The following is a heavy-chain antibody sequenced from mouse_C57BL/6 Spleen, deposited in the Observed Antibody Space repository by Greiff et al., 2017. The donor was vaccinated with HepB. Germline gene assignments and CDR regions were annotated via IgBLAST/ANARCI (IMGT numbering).Heavy chain of an antibody. CDR1: GYTFTSYW. CDR2: IDPSDSYT. D-gene: IGHD1-1*01. J-gene: IGHJ2*01. Sequence: VQLQQSGAELVRPGTSVKLSCKASGYTFTSYWMHWVKQRPGQGLEWIGVIDPSDSYTNYNQKFKGKATLTVDTSSSTAYMQLSSLTSEDSAVYYCARGFHYYGSSYYFDYWGQGTTLTVSS. CDR3: ARGFHYYGSSYYFDY. V-gene: IGHV1-59*01.